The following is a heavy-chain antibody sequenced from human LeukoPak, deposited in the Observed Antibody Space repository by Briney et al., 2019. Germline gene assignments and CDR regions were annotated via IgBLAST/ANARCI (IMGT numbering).Heavy chain of an antibody. CDR1: GFTFDDYG. V-gene: IGHV3-20*04. CDR2: INWNGGST. Sequence: GGSLRLSCAASGFTFDDYGMSWVRQAPGKELEWVSGINWNGGSTGYADSVKGRFTISRDNAKNSLYLQMNSLRAEDTALYYCARDEITMVRGVITRLFDYWGQGTLVTVSS. CDR3: ARDEITMVRGVITRLFDY. D-gene: IGHD3-10*01. J-gene: IGHJ4*02.